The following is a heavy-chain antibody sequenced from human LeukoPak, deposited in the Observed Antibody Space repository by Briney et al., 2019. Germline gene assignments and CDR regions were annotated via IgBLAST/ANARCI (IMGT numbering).Heavy chain of an antibody. V-gene: IGHV1-2*02. Sequence: ASVKVSCKASGYTFTGYYMHWVRQAPGQGLEWMRWINPNSGGTNYAQKFQGRVTMTRDTSISTAYMELSRLRSDDTAVYYCARGGRNLYYYDSSGLDYFDYWGQGTLVTVSS. D-gene: IGHD3-22*01. J-gene: IGHJ4*02. CDR1: GYTFTGYY. CDR3: ARGGRNLYYYDSSGLDYFDY. CDR2: INPNSGGT.